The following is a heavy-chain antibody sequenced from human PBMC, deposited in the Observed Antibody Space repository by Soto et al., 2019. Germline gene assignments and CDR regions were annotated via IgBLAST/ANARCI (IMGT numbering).Heavy chain of an antibody. Sequence: GGSLRLSCAASGFTFSSYGMHWVRQAPGKGLEWVAVISYDGSNKYYADSVKGRFTISRDNSKNTLYLQMNSLRAEDTAVYYCAKELGTLYYYYGMDVWGQGTTVTVSS. D-gene: IGHD7-27*01. CDR1: GFTFSSYG. V-gene: IGHV3-30*18. CDR3: AKELGTLYYYYGMDV. J-gene: IGHJ6*02. CDR2: ISYDGSNK.